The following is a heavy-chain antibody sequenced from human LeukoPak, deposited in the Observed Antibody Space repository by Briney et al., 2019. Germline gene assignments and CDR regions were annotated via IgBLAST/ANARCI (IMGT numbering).Heavy chain of an antibody. V-gene: IGHV3-66*01. J-gene: IGHJ4*02. CDR3: AVDRFPGSSWFPPFDY. CDR2: IYSGGST. D-gene: IGHD6-13*01. Sequence: PGGSLRLSCAASGFTVSSNYMSWVRQAPGKGLEWVSVIYSGGSTYYADSVKGRFTISRDNSKNTLYLQMNSLRAEDTAVYYCAVDRFPGSSWFPPFDYWGQGTLVTVSS. CDR1: GFTVSSNY.